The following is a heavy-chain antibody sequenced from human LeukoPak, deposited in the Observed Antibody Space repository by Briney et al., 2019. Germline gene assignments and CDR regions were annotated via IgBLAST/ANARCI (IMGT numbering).Heavy chain of an antibody. Sequence: ASVKVSCKVSGYTLTELSMHWVRQAPGKGLEWMGGFDPEDGETMYAQKFQGWVTMTRDTSISTAYMELSRLRSDDTAVYYCARCEDPAAGTCYDYWGQGTLVTVSS. D-gene: IGHD6-13*01. CDR3: ARCEDPAAGTCYDY. CDR2: FDPEDGET. CDR1: GYTLTELS. J-gene: IGHJ4*02. V-gene: IGHV1-24*01.